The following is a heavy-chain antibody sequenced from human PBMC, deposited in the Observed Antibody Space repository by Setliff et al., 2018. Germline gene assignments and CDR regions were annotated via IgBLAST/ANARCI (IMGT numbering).Heavy chain of an antibody. CDR2: KYYSGST. CDR3: ARWRVRDSGYYPRLSYMDV. CDR1: GSSFSSYS. D-gene: IGHD3-22*01. J-gene: IGHJ6*03. V-gene: IGHV4-59*08. Sequence: PSETLSLTCTVSGSSFSSYSWSWIRQPPGKGLGWIGYKYYSGSTNSNPSLKSRVTISVDTSKNQFSLKLSSVTAADTAVYYCARWRVRDSGYYPRLSYMDVWGKGTTVTVSS.